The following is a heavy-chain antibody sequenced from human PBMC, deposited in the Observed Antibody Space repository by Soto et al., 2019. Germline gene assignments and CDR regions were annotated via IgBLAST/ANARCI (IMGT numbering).Heavy chain of an antibody. Sequence: EVQLVESGGGLVQPGGSLRLSCAASGFTFSSYWMSWVRQAPGKGLEWVANIKQDGSEKYYVDSVKGRFTIARDNAKNSLYLQMNSLRAEDTDVYYCARVDTAMVTAYWGQGTLVTVSS. V-gene: IGHV3-7*01. CDR1: GFTFSSYW. J-gene: IGHJ4*02. CDR2: IKQDGSEK. D-gene: IGHD5-18*01. CDR3: ARVDTAMVTAY.